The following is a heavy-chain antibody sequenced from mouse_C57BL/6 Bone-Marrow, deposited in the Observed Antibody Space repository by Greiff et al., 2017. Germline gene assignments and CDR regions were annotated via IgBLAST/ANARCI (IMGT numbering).Heavy chain of an antibody. Sequence: EVQLQQSGAELVRPGASVKMSCTASGFNIKDDYIHWVKQRPEQGLEWIGWIDPEIGDTDYAPKFQGKATITSDTSSNTAYLQLSSLTSEDTAVYYSSAFDCDYFDFWGQGTPLTVAS. CDR1: GFNIKDDY. D-gene: IGHD2-13*01. CDR2: IDPEIGDT. CDR3: SAFDCDYFDF. J-gene: IGHJ2*01. V-gene: IGHV14-4*01.